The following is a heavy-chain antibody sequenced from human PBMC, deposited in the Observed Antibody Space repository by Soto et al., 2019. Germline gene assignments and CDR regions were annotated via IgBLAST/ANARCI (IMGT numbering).Heavy chain of an antibody. D-gene: IGHD1-26*01. CDR3: ARGSAWERISDAFDI. V-gene: IGHV3-7*05. J-gene: IGHJ3*02. Sequence: GSLRLSCADSGFTFSSYWMSWVRQAPGKGLEWVANIKQDGSEKYYVDSVKGRFTISRDNAKNSLYLQMNSLRAEDTAVYYCARGSAWERISDAFDIWGQGTMVTVSS. CDR1: GFTFSSYW. CDR2: IKQDGSEK.